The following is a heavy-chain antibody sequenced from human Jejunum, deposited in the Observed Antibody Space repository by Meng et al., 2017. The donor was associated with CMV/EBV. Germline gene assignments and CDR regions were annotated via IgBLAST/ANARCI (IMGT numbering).Heavy chain of an antibody. J-gene: IGHJ3*02. CDR3: AKDFRLRGTGGHVGATFDM. D-gene: IGHD3-16*01. CDR1: YS. Sequence: YSIHWVRQAPGKGLEWLTFNQYDGYNKFYATSVKGRFTISRDNSKNTISLQMNGLRPGDTATYFCAKDFRLRGTGGHVGATFDMWGQGTTVTVSS. CDR2: NQYDGYNK. V-gene: IGHV3-30*02.